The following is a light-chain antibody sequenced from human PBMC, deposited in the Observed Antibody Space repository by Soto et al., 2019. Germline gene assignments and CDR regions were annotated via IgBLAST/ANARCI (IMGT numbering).Light chain of an antibody. Sequence: DIQMTQSPSTLSASVGDTVTITCRASQSINSWLAWYQQKPGKAPKALIYKASTLKSGVPSRFSGSGSGTEFTLTISGLQPDDFATYYCQQYHTYSTFGGGTKVEIK. CDR3: QQYHTYST. V-gene: IGKV1-5*03. CDR2: KAS. CDR1: QSINSW. J-gene: IGKJ4*01.